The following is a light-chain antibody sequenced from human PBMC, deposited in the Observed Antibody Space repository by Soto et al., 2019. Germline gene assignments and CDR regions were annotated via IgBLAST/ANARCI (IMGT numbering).Light chain of an antibody. Sequence: DIQLTQSPSFLSASVGDRVTITCRASQGISNYVLWYQRKPGKAPKLLIYAASTLQSGVASRFSGSGSGTEFTLTISSLQPEDFAIYYCQHLDSYPITFGQGTRLEIK. CDR3: QHLDSYPIT. CDR1: QGISNY. J-gene: IGKJ5*01. V-gene: IGKV1-9*01. CDR2: AAS.